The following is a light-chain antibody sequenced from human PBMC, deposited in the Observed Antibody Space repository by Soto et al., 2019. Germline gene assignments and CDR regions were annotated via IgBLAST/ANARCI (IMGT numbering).Light chain of an antibody. J-gene: IGKJ3*01. CDR3: QQRYNCAFT. V-gene: IGKV3-11*01. CDR2: DAS. CDR1: QSVSRY. Sequence: EIVLTQSPATLSLSPGERATLSCRASQSVSRYLAWYQQKPGQTPRLLINDASNRATGIPARFSGSGSGTDFTLTISSLEPEDFAVYYCQQRYNCAFTFGPGTKVDIK.